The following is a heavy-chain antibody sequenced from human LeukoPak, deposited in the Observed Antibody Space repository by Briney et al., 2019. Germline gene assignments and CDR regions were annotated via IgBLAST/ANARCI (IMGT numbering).Heavy chain of an antibody. D-gene: IGHD3-3*01. CDR3: AAGRYDFWSGYGSRYGMDV. CDR2: IVVGSDNT. V-gene: IGHV1-58*01. J-gene: IGHJ6*02. CDR1: GFTFTSSA. Sequence: SVKVSCKASGFTFTSSAVQWVRQARGQRLEWIGWIVVGSDNTNYAQKFQERVTITRDMSTSTAYMELSSPRSEDTAVYYCAAGRYDFWSGYGSRYGMDVWGQGTTVTVSS.